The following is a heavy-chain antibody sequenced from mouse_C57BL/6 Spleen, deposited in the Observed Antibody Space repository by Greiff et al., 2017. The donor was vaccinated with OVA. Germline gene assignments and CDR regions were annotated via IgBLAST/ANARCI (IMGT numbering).Heavy chain of an antibody. CDR2: IDPSDSYT. D-gene: IGHD3-2*02. V-gene: IGHV1-50*01. J-gene: IGHJ4*01. CDR3: ARGGSGGAMDY. Sequence: VQLQQPGAELVKPGASVKLSCKASGYTFTSYWMQWVKQRPGQGLEWIGEIDPSDSYTNYNQKFKGNATLTVDTSASTAYMQLSSLTSEDSAVYYCARGGSGGAMDYWGQGTSVTVSS. CDR1: GYTFTSYW.